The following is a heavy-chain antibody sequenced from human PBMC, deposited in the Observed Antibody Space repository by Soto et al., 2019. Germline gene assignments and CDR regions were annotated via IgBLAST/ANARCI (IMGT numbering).Heavy chain of an antibody. CDR2: IIPIFGTA. CDR3: ARSSRYIVVVPASYYFDY. D-gene: IGHD2-2*01. CDR1: GCTFSSYA. Sequence: ASVKVSCKASGCTFSSYAISCVRQAPGQVLEWMGGIIPIFGTANYAQKFQGRVTITADESTSTAYMELSSLRSEDTAVYYCARSSRYIVVVPASYYFDYWGQGTLVTVSS. V-gene: IGHV1-69*13. J-gene: IGHJ4*02.